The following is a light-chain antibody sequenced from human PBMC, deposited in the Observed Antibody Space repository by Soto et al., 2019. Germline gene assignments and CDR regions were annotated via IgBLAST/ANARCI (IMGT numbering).Light chain of an antibody. Sequence: DIQMTQSPSSLSASVGDRVTITCRASQNIYNYLNWYQQKPGKAPKLLIYAASSLQSGVPSRFSGNGSGTDFTLTISSLQPEDFATYYCQQSYSTPRTFGQGTKVEIK. CDR1: QNIYNY. J-gene: IGKJ1*01. CDR3: QQSYSTPRT. V-gene: IGKV1-39*01. CDR2: AAS.